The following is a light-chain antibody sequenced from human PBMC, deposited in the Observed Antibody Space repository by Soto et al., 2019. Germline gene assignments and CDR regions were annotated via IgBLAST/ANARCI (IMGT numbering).Light chain of an antibody. CDR1: QSVGSRS. Sequence: EIVLTQSPGTLSLSPGERATLSCRASQSVGSRSLAWYQQKPGQAPRLLIFGVSGRATGIPDRFSGSGSGTDFTLTSSKLEHEDVAVYYCQPYATSRRTFGVGTKVDIK. V-gene: IGKV3-20*01. CDR2: GVS. J-gene: IGKJ4*02. CDR3: QPYATSRRT.